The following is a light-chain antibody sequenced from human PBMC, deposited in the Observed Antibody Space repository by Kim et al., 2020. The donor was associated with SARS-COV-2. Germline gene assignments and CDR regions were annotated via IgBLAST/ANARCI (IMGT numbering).Light chain of an antibody. V-gene: IGKV3-20*01. CDR2: GAS. CDR1: QSVSRRH. Sequence: LSPGERAPPPRRARQSVSRRHFAWSPQNPRHSPRLLLYGASSRATGIPDRFSRSVSGTDFTLTLSSLEPEDFGVYYCQQYGRSTYTFRQGTKLEI. CDR3: QQYGRSTYT. J-gene: IGKJ2*01.